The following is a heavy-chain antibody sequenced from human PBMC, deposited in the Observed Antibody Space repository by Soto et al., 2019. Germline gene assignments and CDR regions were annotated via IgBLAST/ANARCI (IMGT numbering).Heavy chain of an antibody. CDR1: GFTVSSNY. D-gene: IGHD5-12*01. CDR2: IYSGGST. J-gene: IGHJ3*02. Sequence: GGSLGLSCAASGFTVSSNYMSWVRQAPGKGLEWVSVIYSGGSTYYADSVKGRFTISRHNSKNTLYLQMNSLRAEDTAVYYCAREMKYSGYDFDAFDIWGQGTMVTVS. CDR3: AREMKYSGYDFDAFDI. V-gene: IGHV3-53*04.